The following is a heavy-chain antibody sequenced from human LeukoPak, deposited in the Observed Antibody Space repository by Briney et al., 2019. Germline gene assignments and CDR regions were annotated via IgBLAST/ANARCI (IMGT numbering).Heavy chain of an antibody. CDR2: ISSSSSYI. D-gene: IGHD5-24*01. Sequence: GGSLRLSCAASGFTFSSYSMNWVRQAPGKGLEWVSSISSSSSYIYYADSVKGRFTISRDNAKNSLYLQMNSLRAEGTAVYYCARDAEMAIDYWGQGTLVTVSS. CDR1: GFTFSSYS. V-gene: IGHV3-21*01. J-gene: IGHJ4*02. CDR3: ARDAEMAIDY.